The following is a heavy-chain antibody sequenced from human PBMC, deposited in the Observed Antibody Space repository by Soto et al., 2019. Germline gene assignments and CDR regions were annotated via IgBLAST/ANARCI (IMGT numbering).Heavy chain of an antibody. CDR3: ARHIGYSSSGMDV. Sequence: SETLSLTCTVSGGSISSSSYYWGWIRQPPGKGLEWIGSIYYSGSTYYNPSLKSRVTISVDTSKNQFSLKLSSVTAADTAVYYCARHIGYSSSGMDVWGQGTTVTVSS. CDR2: IYYSGST. V-gene: IGHV4-39*01. D-gene: IGHD6-13*01. CDR1: GGSISSSSYY. J-gene: IGHJ6*02.